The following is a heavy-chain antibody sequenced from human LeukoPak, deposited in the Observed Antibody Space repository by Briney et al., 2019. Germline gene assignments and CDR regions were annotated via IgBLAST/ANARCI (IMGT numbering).Heavy chain of an antibody. Sequence: GGSLRLSCAASGFIFSSYAMSWVRQAPGKGLEWVSTISGSGGSTYYADSVKGRFTISRDNAKNTLYLQMNSLRAEDTAVYYCARDGGYTYGYFDYWGQGTLVTVSS. D-gene: IGHD5-18*01. CDR1: GFIFSSYA. CDR2: ISGSGGST. CDR3: ARDGGYTYGYFDY. J-gene: IGHJ4*02. V-gene: IGHV3-23*01.